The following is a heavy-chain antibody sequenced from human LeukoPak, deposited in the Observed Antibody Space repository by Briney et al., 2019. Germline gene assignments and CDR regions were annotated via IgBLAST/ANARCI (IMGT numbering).Heavy chain of an antibody. D-gene: IGHD3-22*01. V-gene: IGHV3-74*01. CDR1: GXTFSNFW. Sequence: PGGSLRLSWAASGXTFSNFWMHWVRQVPGKGLVWVSRIKADGSSTTYADSVKGRFTISRDNAKNTVYLQMNSLRAEDTAVYYCANDRGYSFDYWGQGTLVTVPS. CDR3: ANDRGYSFDY. J-gene: IGHJ4*02. CDR2: IKADGSST.